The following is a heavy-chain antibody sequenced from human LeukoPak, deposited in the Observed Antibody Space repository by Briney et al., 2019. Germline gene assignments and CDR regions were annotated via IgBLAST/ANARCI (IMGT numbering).Heavy chain of an antibody. CDR2: ISGSGGST. CDR3: ARDTAAAGDYYYYMDV. Sequence: GGSLRLSCAASGFTFSSYGMSWVRQAPGKGLEWVSAISGSGGSTYYADSVKGRFTISRDNAKNSLYLQMNSLRAEDTAVYYCARDTAAAGDYYYYMDVWGKGTTVTVSS. V-gene: IGHV3-23*01. CDR1: GFTFSSYG. D-gene: IGHD6-13*01. J-gene: IGHJ6*03.